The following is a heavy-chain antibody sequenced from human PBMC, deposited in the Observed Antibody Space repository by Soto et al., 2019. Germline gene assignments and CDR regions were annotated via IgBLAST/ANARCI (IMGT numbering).Heavy chain of an antibody. CDR2: IIPIFGTA. V-gene: IGHV1-69*13. D-gene: IGHD5-18*01. J-gene: IGHJ6*02. CDR1: GGTFSSYA. Sequence: SVKVSCKASGGTFSSYAISWVRQAPGQGLEWMGGIIPIFGTANYAQKFQGRVTITADESTSTAYMELSSLRSEDTAVYYCARGEEVDTAMDTNNYDYYGMDVWGQGTTLTVSS. CDR3: ARGEEVDTAMDTNNYDYYGMDV.